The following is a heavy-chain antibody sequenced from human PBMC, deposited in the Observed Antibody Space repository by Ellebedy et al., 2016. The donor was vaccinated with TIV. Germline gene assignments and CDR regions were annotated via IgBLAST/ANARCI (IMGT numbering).Heavy chain of an antibody. CDR3: ATLAHPAGDVDF. CDR1: GYSFTSYG. V-gene: IGHV1-18*01. Sequence: ASVKVSCKASGYSFTSYGISWVRQAPGQGLEWMGWISAYNGNTNYAQRFQGRVTITADRSPGTAYMEVNSLRSEDTAVYFCATLAHPAGDVDFWGQGTLVTVAS. CDR2: ISAYNGNT. D-gene: IGHD6-19*01. J-gene: IGHJ4*02.